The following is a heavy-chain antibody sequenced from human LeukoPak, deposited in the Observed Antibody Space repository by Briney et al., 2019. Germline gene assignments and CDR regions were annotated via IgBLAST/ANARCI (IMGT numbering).Heavy chain of an antibody. V-gene: IGHV3-21*01. D-gene: IGHD3-22*01. CDR2: ISSSSSYI. CDR3: ARDHYDSNTFDP. Sequence: KPGGSLRLSCAASGFTFSSYSMYWVRQAPGKGLEWVSSISSSSSYIYYADSVKGRFTISRDNAKNSLYLQMNSLRAEDTAVYYCARDHYDSNTFDPRGQGTLVTVSS. J-gene: IGHJ5*02. CDR1: GFTFSSYS.